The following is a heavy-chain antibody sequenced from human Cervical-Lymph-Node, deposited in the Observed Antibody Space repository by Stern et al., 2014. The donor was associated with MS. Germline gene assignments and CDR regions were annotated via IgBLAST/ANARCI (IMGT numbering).Heavy chain of an antibody. CDR1: GFSLGSNGMC. CDR2: IDWDDDK. D-gene: IGHD3-10*02. CDR3: ARIRTSGGQMFYFDY. V-gene: IGHV2-70*13. Sequence: QITLKESGPALVKPTQTLTLTCTFSGFSLGSNGMCVSWIRQTPGKALEWLARIDWDDDKYYSTSLKTRLAISKDTSKNQVVLTMTNMDPVDTARYYCARIRTSGGQMFYFDYWGQGILVTVSS. J-gene: IGHJ4*02.